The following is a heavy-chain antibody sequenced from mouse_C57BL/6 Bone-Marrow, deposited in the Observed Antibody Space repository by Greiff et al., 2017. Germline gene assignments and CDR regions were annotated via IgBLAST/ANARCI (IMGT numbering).Heavy chain of an antibody. D-gene: IGHD2-4*01. CDR3: AREIDYEDYFDC. V-gene: IGHV1-76*01. J-gene: IGHJ2*01. Sequence: VKLMESGAELVRPGASVKLSCKASGYTFTDYYINWVKQRPGQGLEWIARIYPGSGNTYYNEKFKGKATLTAEKASSTAYIQLNSRTSEYSAVYVCAREIDYEDYFDCWGKGTTLTVSS. CDR2: IYPGSGNT. CDR1: GYTFTDYY.